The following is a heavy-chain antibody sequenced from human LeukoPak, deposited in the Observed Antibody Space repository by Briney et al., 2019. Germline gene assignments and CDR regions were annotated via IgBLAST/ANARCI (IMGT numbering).Heavy chain of an antibody. D-gene: IGHD3-3*01. CDR2: IIPIFGTA. V-gene: IGHV1-69*13. CDR1: GGTFSSYA. CDR3: ARDQLYYDFWSGYSYKYYFDY. J-gene: IGHJ4*02. Sequence: SVKVSCKASGGTFSSYAISWVRQAPGQGLEWMGGIIPIFGTANYAQKFQGRVTITADESTSPAYMELSSLRSEDTAVYYCARDQLYYDFWSGYSYKYYFDYWGQGTLVTVSS.